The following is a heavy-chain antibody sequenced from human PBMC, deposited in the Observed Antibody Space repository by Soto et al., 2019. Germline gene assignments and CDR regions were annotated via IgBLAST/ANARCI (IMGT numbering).Heavy chain of an antibody. V-gene: IGHV4-39*01. Sequence: PSETLSLTCTVSGGSISSSSYYWGWIRQPPGKGLEWIGSIYYSGSTYYNPSLKSRVTISVDTSKNQFSLKLSSVTAADTAVYYCVRMLEIAVGGPNYFDYWGQGTLVTVSS. CDR2: IYYSGST. D-gene: IGHD6-19*01. CDR3: VRMLEIAVGGPNYFDY. CDR1: GGSISSSSYY. J-gene: IGHJ4*02.